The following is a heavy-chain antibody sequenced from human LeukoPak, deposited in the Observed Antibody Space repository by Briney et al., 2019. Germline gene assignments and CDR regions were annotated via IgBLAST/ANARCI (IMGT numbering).Heavy chain of an antibody. D-gene: IGHD2-15*01. J-gene: IGHJ4*02. CDR1: GFTFSSYG. CDR3: AKNPSSGGSEHMDY. V-gene: IGHV3-23*01. Sequence: GGSLRLSCAASGFTFSSYGMSWVRQAPGKGLEWVSGISSSGGDTYYADSVKGRFTISRDNSKNTLYLQMNNLRAEDTAVYYCAKNPSSGGSEHMDYWGQGTLVTVSS. CDR2: ISSSGGDT.